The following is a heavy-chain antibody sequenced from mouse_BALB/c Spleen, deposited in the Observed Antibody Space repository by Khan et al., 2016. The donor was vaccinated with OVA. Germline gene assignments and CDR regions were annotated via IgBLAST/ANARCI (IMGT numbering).Heavy chain of an antibody. Sequence: VQLQQSGPELMKPGASVKISCKASGYSFTTYYIHWVMQSPGNSLEWIGYIDPFSSGSTYNQRFKGKATLTVDTSSNTAYIHLNNLTSEDSAVYYCKRHGYVAWFTYWGQGTLVTVST. D-gene: IGHD2-2*01. J-gene: IGHJ3*01. CDR1: GYSFTTYY. V-gene: IGHV1S135*01. CDR2: IDPFSSGS. CDR3: KRHGYVAWFTY.